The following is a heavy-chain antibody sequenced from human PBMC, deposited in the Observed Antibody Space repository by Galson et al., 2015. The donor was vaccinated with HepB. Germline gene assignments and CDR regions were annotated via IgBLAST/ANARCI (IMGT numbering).Heavy chain of an antibody. Sequence: SETLSLTCAVYGGSFSGYYWSWIRQPPGKGLEWIGEINHSGSTNYNPSLKSRVTISVDTSKNQFSLKLSSVTAADTAVYYCARAGHSSAVAGRNRGQLRWFDPWGQGTLVTVSS. D-gene: IGHD6-19*01. CDR2: INHSGST. V-gene: IGHV4-34*01. J-gene: IGHJ5*02. CDR3: ARAGHSSAVAGRNRGQLRWFDP. CDR1: GGSFSGYY.